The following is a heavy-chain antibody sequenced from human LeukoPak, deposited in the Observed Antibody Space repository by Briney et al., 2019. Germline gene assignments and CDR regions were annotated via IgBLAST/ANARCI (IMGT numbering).Heavy chain of an antibody. Sequence: NPGGSLRLSCAASGFTFSSYAMNWVRQAPGKGLEWVSSVSTSGSSKYYADSVKGRFAISRDNAKNSLYLQMDSLRAEDTAVYFCARAYRDETSGYYYMPFDYWGQGTPVTVSS. J-gene: IGHJ4*02. CDR1: GFTFSSYA. V-gene: IGHV3-21*01. CDR2: VSTSGSSK. CDR3: ARAYRDETSGYYYMPFDY. D-gene: IGHD3-22*01.